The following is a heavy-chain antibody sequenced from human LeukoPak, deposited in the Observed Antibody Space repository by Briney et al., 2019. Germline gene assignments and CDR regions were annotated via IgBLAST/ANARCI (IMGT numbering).Heavy chain of an antibody. CDR1: GFTVSSNY. CDR2: IYSGGST. J-gene: IGHJ4*02. D-gene: IGHD4-17*01. V-gene: IGHV3-66*01. Sequence: GGSLRLSCAASGFTVSSNYMSWVRQAPGKGLEWGSVIYSGGSTYYADSVKGRFTISRDNSKNTLYLQMNSLRAEDTAVYYCARIRRVGGDYPLYYFDYWGQGTLVTVSS. CDR3: ARIRRVGGDYPLYYFDY.